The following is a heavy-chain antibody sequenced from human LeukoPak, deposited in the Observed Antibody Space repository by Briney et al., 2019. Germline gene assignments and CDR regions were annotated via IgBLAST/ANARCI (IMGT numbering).Heavy chain of an antibody. Sequence: SETLSLTCTVSGGSISSYYWSWIRQPPGKGLEWIGYIYYSGSTNYNPSLKSRVTISVDTSKNQFSLKLSSVTAADTAVYYCARQEEGSYDYWGQGTLVTVSP. D-gene: IGHD3-10*01. CDR1: GGSISSYY. CDR2: IYYSGST. V-gene: IGHV4-59*08. CDR3: ARQEEGSYDY. J-gene: IGHJ4*02.